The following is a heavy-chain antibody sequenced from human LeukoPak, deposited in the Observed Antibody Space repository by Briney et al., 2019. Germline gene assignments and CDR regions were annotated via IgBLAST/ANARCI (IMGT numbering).Heavy chain of an antibody. V-gene: IGHV3-21*01. J-gene: IGHJ4*02. CDR2: VSSSSSYI. CDR1: GFTFRSYS. D-gene: IGHD2-2*01. Sequence: GGSLRLSCAASGFTFRSYSMNWVRQAPGKGLEWVSSVSSSSSYIYYADSVKGRFTISRDNAKNSLYLQMNSLRAEDTAVYYCARAGIGGSSTSCDYWGQGTLVTVSS. CDR3: ARAGIGGSSTSCDY.